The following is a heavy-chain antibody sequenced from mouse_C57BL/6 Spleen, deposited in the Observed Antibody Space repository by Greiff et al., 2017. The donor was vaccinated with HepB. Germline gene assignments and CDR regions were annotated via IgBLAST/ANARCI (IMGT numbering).Heavy chain of an antibody. CDR2: ISSGGSYT. V-gene: IGHV5-6*02. J-gene: IGHJ2*01. CDR1: GFTFSSYG. Sequence: EVKLMESGGDLVKPGGSLKLSCAASGFTFSSYGMSWVRQTPDKRLEWVATISSGGSYTYYPDSVKGRFTISRDNAKNTLYLQMSSLKSEDTAMYYCARRLDYGNYVDYFDYWGQGTTLTVSS. D-gene: IGHD2-1*01. CDR3: ARRLDYGNYVDYFDY.